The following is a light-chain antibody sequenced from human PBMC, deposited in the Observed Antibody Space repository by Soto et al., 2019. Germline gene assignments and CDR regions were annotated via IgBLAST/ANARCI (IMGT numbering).Light chain of an antibody. J-gene: IGLJ3*02. CDR1: SSNIGTGYD. Sequence: QAVVTQPPSVSGAPGQRVTISCTGSSSNIGTGYDVHWYQQLPGTAPKLLIYGDNNRPSGVPDRFSGSKSGTSASLAITDLQAEDEADYYCQSFDNSPAGVFGGGTKVTVL. CDR2: GDN. CDR3: QSFDNSPAGV. V-gene: IGLV1-40*01.